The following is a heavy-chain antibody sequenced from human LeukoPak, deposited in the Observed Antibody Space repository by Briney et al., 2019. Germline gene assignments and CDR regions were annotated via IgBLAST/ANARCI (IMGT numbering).Heavy chain of an antibody. D-gene: IGHD5-18*01. CDR2: IYYSGST. J-gene: IGHJ4*02. Sequence: SETLSLTCTVSGDSVSSGSYYWNWIRQPPGKGLEWIGYIYYSGSTNYNPSLKSRVTISVDTSKNQFSLKLTSVTAADTAVYYCARGRRTRLWYPLDYWGQGTLVTVSS. CDR1: GDSVSSGSYY. V-gene: IGHV4-61*01. CDR3: ARGRRTRLWYPLDY.